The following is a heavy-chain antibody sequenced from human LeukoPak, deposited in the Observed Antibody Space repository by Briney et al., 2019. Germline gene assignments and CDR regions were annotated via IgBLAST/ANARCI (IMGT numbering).Heavy chain of an antibody. CDR1: GVSISSSYSY. J-gene: IGHJ5*02. CDR2: INHSGST. Sequence: PSETLSLTCTVSGVSISSSYSYWSWIRQPPGKGLEWIGEINHSGSTNYNPSLKSRVTISVDTSKNQFSLKLSSVTAADTAVYYCARGRKPDPWGQGTLVTVSS. V-gene: IGHV4-39*07. CDR3: ARGRKPDP.